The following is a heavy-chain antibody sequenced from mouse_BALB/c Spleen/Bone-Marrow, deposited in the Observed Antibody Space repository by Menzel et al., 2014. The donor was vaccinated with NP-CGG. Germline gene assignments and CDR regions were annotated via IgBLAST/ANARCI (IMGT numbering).Heavy chain of an antibody. CDR2: INPSNGRT. D-gene: IGHD2-14*01. V-gene: IGHV1S81*02. J-gene: IGHJ2*01. Sequence: VQGVESGAELVKPGASVKLSCKASGYTFTSYWMHWVKQRPGQGLEWIGEINPSNGRTNYNEKFKSKATLTVDKSSSTAYMQLSSLTSEDSAVYYCGGTGFDYWGQGTTLTVSS. CDR1: GYTFTSYW. CDR3: GGTGFDY.